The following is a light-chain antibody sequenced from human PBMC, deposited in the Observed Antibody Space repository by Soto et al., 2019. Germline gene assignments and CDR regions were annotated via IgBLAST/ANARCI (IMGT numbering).Light chain of an antibody. V-gene: IGKV3-20*01. CDR1: QSVISSY. Sequence: EVVLTQSPGSLSLSPGERATLSCRASQSVISSYLAWYQQKPGQAPRLLIYGASSRATGIPDRFSGSGSGTDFTITISRLEPEDCAVYYCQQFGGSLTWTFGQGTKVDIK. CDR3: QQFGGSLTWT. CDR2: GAS. J-gene: IGKJ1*01.